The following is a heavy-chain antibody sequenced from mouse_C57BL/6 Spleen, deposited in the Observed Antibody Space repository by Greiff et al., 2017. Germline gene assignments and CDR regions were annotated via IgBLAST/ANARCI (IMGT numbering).Heavy chain of an antibody. CDR1: GYSFTGYY. D-gene: IGHD1-1*01. CDR3: ARKFHYYGSSYDGYAMDY. CDR2: INPSTGGT. V-gene: IGHV1-42*01. J-gene: IGHJ4*01. Sequence: EVQGVESGPELVKPGASVKISCKASGYSFTGYYMNWVKQSPEKSLEWIGEINPSTGGTTYNQKFKAKDTLTVDKSSSTAYMQLKSLTSEDSAVYYCARKFHYYGSSYDGYAMDYWGQGTSVTVSS.